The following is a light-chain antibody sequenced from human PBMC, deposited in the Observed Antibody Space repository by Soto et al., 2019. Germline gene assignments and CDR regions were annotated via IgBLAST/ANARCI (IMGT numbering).Light chain of an antibody. CDR1: QSVSSN. J-gene: IGKJ1*01. CDR3: QQYNNWGT. CDR2: GAY. V-gene: IGKV3-15*01. Sequence: EIVMTQSPATLSVSPGERATLSCSASQSVSSNLAWYQQKPGQAPRLLIYGAYTRATGIPARFSGSGSGTEFTLTISSLQSEDFAVYYCQQYNNWGTFGQGTKVEIK.